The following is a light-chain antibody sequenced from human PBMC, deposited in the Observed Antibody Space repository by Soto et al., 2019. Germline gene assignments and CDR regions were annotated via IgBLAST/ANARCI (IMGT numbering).Light chain of an antibody. CDR2: DAY. V-gene: IGKV3-11*01. J-gene: IGKJ5*01. CDR1: QSFRGL. CDR3: QQRHMWPIT. Sequence: EVVLTQSPVTLSLSPGERATLSSRASQSFRGLLASYQQKPGQAPRLLIYDAYTRATGIPPRFSGSGSGTDFTLTISSLEPEDSAVYYCQQRHMWPITFGQGTRLEI.